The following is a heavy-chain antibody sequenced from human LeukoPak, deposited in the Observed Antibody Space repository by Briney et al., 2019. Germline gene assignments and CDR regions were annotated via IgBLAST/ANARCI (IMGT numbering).Heavy chain of an antibody. CDR1: GYTFTSYG. J-gene: IGHJ3*02. CDR2: ISAYNGNT. CDR3: AREFIAVAARGSAFDI. Sequence: ASVTVSYKASGYTFTSYGISWVRQAPGQGLEWMGWISAYNGNTNYAQKLQGRVTMTTDTSTSTAYMELRSLRSDDTAVYYCAREFIAVAARGSAFDIWGQGTIVSVSS. V-gene: IGHV1-18*01. D-gene: IGHD6-19*01.